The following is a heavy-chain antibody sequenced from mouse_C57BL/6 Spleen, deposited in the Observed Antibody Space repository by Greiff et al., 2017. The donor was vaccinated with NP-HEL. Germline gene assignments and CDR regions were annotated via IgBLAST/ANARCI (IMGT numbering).Heavy chain of an antibody. CDR3: ARQLYSNYVDYAMDY. V-gene: IGHV5-12*01. J-gene: IGHJ4*01. CDR1: GFTFSDYY. Sequence: DVMLVESGGGLVQPGGSLKLSCAASGFTFSDYYMYWVRQTPEKRLEWVAYISNGGGSTYYPDTVKGRFTISRDNAKNTLYLQMSRLKSEDTAMYYCARQLYSNYVDYAMDYWGQRTSVTVSS. D-gene: IGHD2-5*01. CDR2: ISNGGGST.